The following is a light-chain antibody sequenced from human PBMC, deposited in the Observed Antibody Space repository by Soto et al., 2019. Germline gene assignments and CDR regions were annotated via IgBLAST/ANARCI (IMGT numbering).Light chain of an antibody. V-gene: IGKV3-20*01. Sequence: EIVLTQSPGTLSLSPGERATLSCRASQSVSSSYLAWYQQKPGQAPRLLLYGASSRATGIPDRFSGSGSGTDFTLTISRLEPEDFAVYYCQQYGRSPPRTFGQGTKVDSK. CDR3: QQYGRSPPRT. CDR1: QSVSSSY. J-gene: IGKJ1*01. CDR2: GAS.